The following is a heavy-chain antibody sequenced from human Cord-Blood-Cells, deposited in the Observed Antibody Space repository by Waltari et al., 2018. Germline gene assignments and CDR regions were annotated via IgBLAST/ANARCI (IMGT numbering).Heavy chain of an antibody. CDR1: GFTFSSYA. Sequence: EVQLLESGGGLVQPGGSLRLSCAASGFTFSSYAMSWFRQAPGKGLEWVSAIGGSGGSTYYADSVKGRFTISRDKSKNTLYLQMNSLRAEDTAVYYCAKARLSRGWYYFDYWGQGTLVTVSS. CDR2: IGGSGGST. J-gene: IGHJ4*02. V-gene: IGHV3-23*01. CDR3: AKARLSRGWYYFDY. D-gene: IGHD6-19*01.